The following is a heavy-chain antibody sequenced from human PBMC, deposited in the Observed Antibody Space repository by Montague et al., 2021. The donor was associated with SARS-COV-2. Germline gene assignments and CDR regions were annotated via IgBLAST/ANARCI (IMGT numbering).Heavy chain of an antibody. J-gene: IGHJ6*02. Sequence: SLRLSCAASGFTFSTYAMSWVRRAPGKGLEWVSAISGSGDKTYYADSVKGRFTISRDNSKNTVSLQMNSLRVEDTAVCYCAKDLFCSGGDCYFYGMDLWGQGTTVTVSS. D-gene: IGHD2-15*01. CDR1: GFTFSTYA. CDR3: AKDLFCSGGDCYFYGMDL. V-gene: IGHV3-23*01. CDR2: ISGSGDKT.